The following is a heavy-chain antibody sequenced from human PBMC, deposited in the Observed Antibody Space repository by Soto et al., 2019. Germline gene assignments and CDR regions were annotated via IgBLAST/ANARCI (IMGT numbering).Heavy chain of an antibody. D-gene: IGHD6-19*01. CDR2: IYYSGST. V-gene: IGHV4-31*11. J-gene: IGHJ6*02. CDR1: GGSINSGGYY. Sequence: TLSLTCAVSGGSINSGGYYWSWIRQHPGKGLEWIGYIYYSGSTYYNPSLKSRVTISVDTSKNQFSLKLSSVTAADTAVYYCARHSSGWYFGYYGMDVWGQGTTVTVSS. CDR3: ARHSSGWYFGYYGMDV.